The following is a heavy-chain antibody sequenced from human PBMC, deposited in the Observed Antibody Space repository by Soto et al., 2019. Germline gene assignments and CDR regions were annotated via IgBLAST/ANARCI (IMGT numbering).Heavy chain of an antibody. J-gene: IGHJ5*02. Sequence: ASVKVSCKTSGYNFISHGINWVRQAPGQGLEWMGWISTYNGNTNYGQKVQDRVTMTTDTSTSTAYMELRSLRSDDTAVYYCARDIPLDWKYPFDPWGPGTLVTVSS. CDR2: ISTYNGNT. V-gene: IGHV1-18*04. CDR3: ARDIPLDWKYPFDP. CDR1: GYNFISHG. D-gene: IGHD1-7*01.